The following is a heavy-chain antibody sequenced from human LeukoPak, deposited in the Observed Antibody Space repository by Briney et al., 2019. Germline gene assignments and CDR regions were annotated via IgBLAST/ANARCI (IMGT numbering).Heavy chain of an antibody. D-gene: IGHD3-10*01. V-gene: IGHV3-48*03. CDR2: ISSSGSTI. CDR3: ARDRYYGSGISDY. CDR1: GFAFSSYE. J-gene: IGHJ4*02. Sequence: GGSLRLSCAASGFAFSSYEMNWVRQAPGKGLEWVSYISSSGSTIYYADSVKGRFTISRDNAKNSLYLQMNSLRAEDTALYYCARDRYYGSGISDYWGQGALVTVSS.